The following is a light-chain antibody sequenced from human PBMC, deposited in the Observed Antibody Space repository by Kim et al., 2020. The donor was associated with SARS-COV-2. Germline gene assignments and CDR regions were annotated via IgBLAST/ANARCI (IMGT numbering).Light chain of an antibody. CDR1: QSSSKY. J-gene: IGKJ2*01. Sequence: DIQMTQSPSTLPASVGDRVTITCRASQSSSKYLAWYQQKPGRAPNLLIYRASSLESGVPSRFSGSGSGTEFTLTINGLQPDDFATYFCQQYSDSSPYTFGEGTKLEI. V-gene: IGKV1-5*03. CDR2: RAS. CDR3: QQYSDSSPYT.